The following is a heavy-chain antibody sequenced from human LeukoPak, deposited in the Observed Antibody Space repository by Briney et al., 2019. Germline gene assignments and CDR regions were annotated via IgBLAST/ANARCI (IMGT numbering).Heavy chain of an antibody. D-gene: IGHD3-16*01. CDR2: INPNSGGT. V-gene: IGHV1-2*02. J-gene: IGHJ4*02. CDR3: ARDRGRVDY. Sequence: EASVKVSCKASGYTFTGYYMHWVRQAPGQGLEWMGWINPNSGGTNYAQKFQGRVTITRDTSASTAYMELSSLRSEDTAVYYCARDRGRVDYWGQGTLVTVSS. CDR1: GYTFTGYY.